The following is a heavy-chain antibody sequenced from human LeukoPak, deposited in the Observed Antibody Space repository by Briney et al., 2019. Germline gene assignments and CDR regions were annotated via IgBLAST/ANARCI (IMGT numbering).Heavy chain of an antibody. D-gene: IGHD3-10*01. J-gene: IGHJ6*02. CDR2: ISSSGSTI. CDR1: GFTFSDYY. V-gene: IGHV3-11*01. Sequence: GGSLRLSCAASGFTFSDYYMSWIRQAPGKGLEWVSYISSSGSTIYYADSVKGRFTISRDNAKNSLYLRMNSLRAEDTAVYYCARVFMDVHVWVRDPQTGGMDVWGQGTTVTVSS. CDR3: ARVFMDVHVWVRDPQTGGMDV.